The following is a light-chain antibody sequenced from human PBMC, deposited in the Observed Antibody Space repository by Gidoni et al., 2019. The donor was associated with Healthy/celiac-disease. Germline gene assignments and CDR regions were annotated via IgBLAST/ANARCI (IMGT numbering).Light chain of an antibody. CDR3: QSYYGGRSGSV. Sequence: QSALPQPPPVSAAPAQWVTSPCTGSSSNLGAGYHVHWYQQLPGTAAKLLIYCNSNRPSGVPDRFSGSKSGASAALAITGLQAEEEADYYCQSYYGGRSGSVFGGGTKLTVL. CDR2: CNS. CDR1: SSNLGAGYH. J-gene: IGLJ2*01. V-gene: IGLV1-40*01.